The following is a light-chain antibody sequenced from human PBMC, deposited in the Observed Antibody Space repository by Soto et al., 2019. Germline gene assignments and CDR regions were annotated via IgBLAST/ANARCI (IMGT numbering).Light chain of an antibody. CDR3: SAYVGNNNLV. CDR2: EVN. Sequence: QSVLTQPPSASGSPGQSVTISCTGTSSDVGAYNYVSWYQQLPGKAPKLMIYEVNKRPSGVPDRFSGSKSGNTASLTVSGLQADDEADYFCSAYVGNNNLVFGGGTKLTVL. V-gene: IGLV2-8*01. J-gene: IGLJ2*01. CDR1: SSDVGAYNY.